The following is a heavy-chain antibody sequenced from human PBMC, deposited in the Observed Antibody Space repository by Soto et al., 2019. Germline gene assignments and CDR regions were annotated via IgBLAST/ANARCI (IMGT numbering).Heavy chain of an antibody. J-gene: IGHJ5*02. V-gene: IGHV3-48*03. CDR3: AREDYSTGWYHWFDP. CDR1: GSSFSSYE. CDR2: ISSSRTTI. D-gene: IGHD6-19*01. Sequence: GGSLRLSCAASGSSFSSYEMNWVRQAPGKGLEWVSYISSSRTTIHYADSVKGRFTISRDNAKNSLYLQMNSLRAEDTAVYYCAREDYSTGWYHWFDPWGPGTLVTVSS.